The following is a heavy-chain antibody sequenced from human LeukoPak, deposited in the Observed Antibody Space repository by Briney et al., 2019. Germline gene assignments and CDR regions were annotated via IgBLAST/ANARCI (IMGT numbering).Heavy chain of an antibody. CDR3: ARERIRTPYYGMDA. CDR2: IRTYNGDT. CDR1: GYTFTNYA. V-gene: IGHV1-18*01. D-gene: IGHD1-14*01. J-gene: IGHJ6*02. Sequence: ASVKVSCKAAGYTFTNYAISWVRQAPGQGLEWMGCIRTYNGDTNYAQKIQGRVTMTTDTSTNTAYMELRSLRSDDTAVYYCARERIRTPYYGMDAWGQGTTVTVSS.